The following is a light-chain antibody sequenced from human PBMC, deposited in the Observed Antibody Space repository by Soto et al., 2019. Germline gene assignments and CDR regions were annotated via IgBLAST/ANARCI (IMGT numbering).Light chain of an antibody. CDR2: GAS. Sequence: EIVMTHSPATLSVSPRERVTLSCRASQSVSSYLAWYQQKPGQAPRLLIYGASSRATGIPDRFSGSGSGTDFTLTISRLEPEDFAVYYCQQYGSSLTWKFGQGTKVDIK. J-gene: IGKJ1*01. CDR3: QQYGSSLTWK. V-gene: IGKV3-20*01. CDR1: QSVSSY.